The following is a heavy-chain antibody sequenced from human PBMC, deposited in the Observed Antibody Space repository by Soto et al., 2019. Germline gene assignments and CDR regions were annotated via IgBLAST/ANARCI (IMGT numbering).Heavy chain of an antibody. V-gene: IGHV3-33*01. J-gene: IGHJ3*02. D-gene: IGHD1-1*01. CDR2: IYYDGSNK. Sequence: GKGLEWVAIIYYDGSNKYYADSVKGRFTISRDNSKNTLYLQMNSLRAEDTAVYYCARDPAPQKLVFGFDISGQRTLLTVSS. CDR3: ARDPAPQKLVFGFDI.